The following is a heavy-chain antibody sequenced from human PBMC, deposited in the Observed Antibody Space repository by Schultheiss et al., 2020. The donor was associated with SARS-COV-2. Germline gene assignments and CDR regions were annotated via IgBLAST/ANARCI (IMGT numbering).Heavy chain of an antibody. CDR1: GFTFTSSA. CDR2: IVVGSGNT. V-gene: IGHV1-58*01. Sequence: SVKVSCKASGFTFTSSAVQWVRQARGQRLEWIGWIVVGSGNTNYAQKFQERVTITRDMSTSTAYMELSSLRSEDTAVYYCAKDFGRPVVVTANWFDPWGQGTLVTVSS. CDR3: AKDFGRPVVVTANWFDP. D-gene: IGHD2-21*02. J-gene: IGHJ5*02.